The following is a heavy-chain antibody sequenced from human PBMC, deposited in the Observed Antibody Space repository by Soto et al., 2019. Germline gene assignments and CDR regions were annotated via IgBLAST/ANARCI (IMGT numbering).Heavy chain of an antibody. V-gene: IGHV1-69*13. J-gene: IGHJ4*02. CDR2: IIPIFGTA. CDR1: GGTFSSYA. CDR3: ARDAYSYDSSSAY. D-gene: IGHD3-22*01. Sequence: SVKVSCKASGGTFSSYAISWGRQARGQGLEWMGGIIPIFGTANYAQKFQGRVTITADESTSTAYMELSSLRSEDTAVYYCARDAYSYDSSSAYWGQGTLVTVSS.